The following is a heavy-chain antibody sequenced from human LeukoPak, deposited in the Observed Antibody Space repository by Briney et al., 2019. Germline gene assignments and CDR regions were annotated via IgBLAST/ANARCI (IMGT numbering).Heavy chain of an antibody. Sequence: GASVKVSCKASGYTFTSYYMHWVRQAPGQGLEWMGIINPSGGSTSYAQKFQGRVTMTRDKSTNMAYMELSSLRSEDTAVYFCASRYGSGSQYFDYWGQGTLVTVSS. CDR3: ASRYGSGSQYFDY. D-gene: IGHD3-10*01. V-gene: IGHV1-46*01. CDR1: GYTFTSYY. CDR2: INPSGGST. J-gene: IGHJ4*02.